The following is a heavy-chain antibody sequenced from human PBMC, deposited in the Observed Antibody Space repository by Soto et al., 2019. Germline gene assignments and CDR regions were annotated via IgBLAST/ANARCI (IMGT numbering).Heavy chain of an antibody. D-gene: IGHD3-22*01. V-gene: IGHV4-30-2*01. CDR2: IYESGIT. Sequence: WTWIRPPPGKGLEWIGYIYESGITYYNPSLKSRVTISLDKSKNQFSLKLSSVTAADTAVYYCAREVGGYTYWYFDLWGRGTLVTVSS. J-gene: IGHJ2*01. CDR3: AREVGGYTYWYFDL.